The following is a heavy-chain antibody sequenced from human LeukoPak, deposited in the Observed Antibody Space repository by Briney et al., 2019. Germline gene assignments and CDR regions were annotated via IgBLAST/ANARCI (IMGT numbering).Heavy chain of an antibody. V-gene: IGHV1-2*06. D-gene: IGHD2-15*01. J-gene: IGHJ4*02. CDR2: INPNSGGT. CDR3: ARGGYYCRGDSCYGTDY. CDR1: GYTFTGYY. Sequence: APVKVSCKASGYTFTGYYMHWVRQAPGQGLEWMGRINPNSGGTNYAQKFQGRVTMTRDTSINTAYMELSRLISDDTAVYYCARGGYYCRGDSCYGTDYWGQGALVTVSS.